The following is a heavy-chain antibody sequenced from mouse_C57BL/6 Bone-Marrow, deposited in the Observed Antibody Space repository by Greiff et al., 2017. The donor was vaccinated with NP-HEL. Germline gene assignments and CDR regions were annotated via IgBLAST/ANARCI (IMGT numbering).Heavy chain of an antibody. J-gene: IGHJ3*01. CDR1: GFTFSSYG. V-gene: IGHV5-6*01. Sequence: LVESGGDLVKPGGSLKLSCAASGFTFSSYGMSWVRQTPDKRLEWVATISSGGSYTYYPDSVKGRFTISRDNAKNTLYLQMSSLKSEDTAMYYCARPDYYYGSIWFAYWGQGTLVTVSA. CDR2: ISSGGSYT. CDR3: ARPDYYYGSIWFAY. D-gene: IGHD1-1*01.